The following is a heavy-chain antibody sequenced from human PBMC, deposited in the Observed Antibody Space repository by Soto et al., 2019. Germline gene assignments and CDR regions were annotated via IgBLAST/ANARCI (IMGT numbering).Heavy chain of an antibody. Sequence: SETLSLTCAVYGGSFSGYYWSWIRQPPGKGLEWIGEINHSGSTNYNPPLKSRVTISVDTSKNQFSLKLSSVTAADTAVYYCARGRVAVAGTFPYYYYYGMDVWGQGTTVTVSS. CDR3: ARGRVAVAGTFPYYYYYGMDV. J-gene: IGHJ6*02. CDR2: INHSGST. V-gene: IGHV4-34*01. D-gene: IGHD6-19*01. CDR1: GGSFSGYY.